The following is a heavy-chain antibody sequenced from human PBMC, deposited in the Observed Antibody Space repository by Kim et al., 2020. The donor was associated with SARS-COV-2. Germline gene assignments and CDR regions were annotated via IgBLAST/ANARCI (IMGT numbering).Heavy chain of an antibody. CDR1: GFTFSSYS. D-gene: IGHD3-22*01. Sequence: GGPLRLSCAASGFTFSSYSMNWVRQAPGKGLEWVSSISSSSSYIYYADSVKGRFTISRDNAKNSLYRQMNSLRAEDTAVYYCARDATYYYDSSGAWGQGTLVTVSS. CDR3: ARDATYYYDSSGA. V-gene: IGHV3-21*01. J-gene: IGHJ5*02. CDR2: ISSSSSYI.